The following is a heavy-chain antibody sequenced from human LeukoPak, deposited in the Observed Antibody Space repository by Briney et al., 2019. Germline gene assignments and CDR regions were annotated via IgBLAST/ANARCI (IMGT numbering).Heavy chain of an antibody. D-gene: IGHD2-2*01. CDR3: ARGGYQLPEISWFDP. V-gene: IGHV1-69*13. CDR2: IIPIFGTA. J-gene: IGHJ5*02. Sequence: SVKVSCKASGGTFSSYAISRVRQAPGQGLEWMGGIIPIFGTANYAQKFQGRVTITADESTSTAYMELSSLRSEDTAVYYCARGGYQLPEISWFDPWGQGTLVTVSS. CDR1: GGTFSSYA.